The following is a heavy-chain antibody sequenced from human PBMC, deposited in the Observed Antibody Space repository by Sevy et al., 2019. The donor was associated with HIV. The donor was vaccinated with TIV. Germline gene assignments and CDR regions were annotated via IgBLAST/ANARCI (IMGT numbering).Heavy chain of an antibody. Sequence: ASVKVSCKASGGTFSSYAISWVRQAPGQGLEWMGGIIPIFGTANYAQKFQGRVTITADESTSTAYMELSSLRSEDTAVYYCARAIVGSGSYYSNPLYYFDYWGQGTLVTVSS. V-gene: IGHV1-69*13. CDR1: GGTFSSYA. D-gene: IGHD3-10*01. CDR3: ARAIVGSGSYYSNPLYYFDY. J-gene: IGHJ4*02. CDR2: IIPIFGTA.